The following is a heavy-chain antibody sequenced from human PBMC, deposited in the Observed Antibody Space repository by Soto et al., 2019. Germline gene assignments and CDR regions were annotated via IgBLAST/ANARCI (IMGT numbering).Heavy chain of an antibody. CDR3: ARHGPRVYYDNSDYYYYGMDV. Sequence: GESLKISCTGSGYSFTIYWIGWVRQMPGKGLEWMGIIYPGDCATRYSPSFQGQVTISADKSISTAYLQWSSLKASDTAMYYCARHGPRVYYDNSDYYYYGMDVWGQGTTVTVSS. J-gene: IGHJ6*02. D-gene: IGHD3-22*01. V-gene: IGHV5-51*01. CDR2: IYPGDCAT. CDR1: GYSFTIYW.